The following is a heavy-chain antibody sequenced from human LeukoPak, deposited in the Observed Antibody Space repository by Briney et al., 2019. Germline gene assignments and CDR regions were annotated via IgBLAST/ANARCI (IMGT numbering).Heavy chain of an antibody. CDR1: GFSFSFYS. D-gene: IGHD3-22*01. CDR3: TRDADSSDYHHEAFDI. Sequence: GGSLRLSCAASGFSFSFYSMTWVRQAPGKGLEWVSYISSSRSSIYQADSVKGRFTISRDNAKNSLYLQMNSLRDEDTAVYYCTRDADSSDYHHEAFDIWGQGTMDTVSS. CDR2: ISSSRSSI. J-gene: IGHJ3*02. V-gene: IGHV3-48*02.